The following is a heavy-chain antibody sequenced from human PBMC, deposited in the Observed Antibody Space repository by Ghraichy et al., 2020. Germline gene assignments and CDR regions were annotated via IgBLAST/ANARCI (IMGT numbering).Heavy chain of an antibody. D-gene: IGHD1-1*01. CDR1: EFTLETYA. CDR2: ISYDGSNK. CDR3: ARDMERFGGKDFFAMDV. Sequence: GGSLILSCAASEFTLETYAMHWVRQAPGKGLEWVAVISYDGSNKYYADSVKGRFTISRDNSKNTVFLQVNSLRPHDTAVYYCARDMERFGGKDFFAMDVWGQGTTVTVSS. V-gene: IGHV3-30*04. J-gene: IGHJ6*02.